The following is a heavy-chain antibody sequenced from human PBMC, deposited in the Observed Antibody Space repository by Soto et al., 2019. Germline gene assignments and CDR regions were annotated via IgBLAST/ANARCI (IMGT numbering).Heavy chain of an antibody. CDR1: GGSISSGGYY. V-gene: IGHV4-31*03. D-gene: IGHD3-10*01. CDR2: IYYSGST. J-gene: IGHJ4*02. CDR3: ARDLRGSGSSVFDY. Sequence: SETLSLTCTVSGGSISSGGYYWSWIRQHPGKGLEWIGYIYYSGSTYYNPSLKSRVTISVDTSKNQFSLKLSSVTAADTAVYYCARDLRGSGSSVFDYWGQGTLVTVSS.